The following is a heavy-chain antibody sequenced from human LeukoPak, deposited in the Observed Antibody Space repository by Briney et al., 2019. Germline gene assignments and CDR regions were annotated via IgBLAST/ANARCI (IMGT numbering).Heavy chain of an antibody. CDR3: ARVGPDLDP. CDR1: GGSISSSYYY. CDR2: IYSSGST. V-gene: IGHV4-39*01. Sequence: KPSETLSLTCTVSGGSISSSYYYWGWIRQPPGKGLEWIGSIYSSGSTYYSPSLKSRVTISVDTSKNQFSLKLSSVTAADTAVYYCARVGPDLDPWGQGTLVTVSS. J-gene: IGHJ5*02.